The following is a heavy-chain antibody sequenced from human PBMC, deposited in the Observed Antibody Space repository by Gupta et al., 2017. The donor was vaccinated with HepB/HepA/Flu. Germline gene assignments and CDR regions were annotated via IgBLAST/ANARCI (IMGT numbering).Heavy chain of an antibody. CDR3: AKGYGLYCSGGSCYVDY. Sequence: EVQLLESGGGLVQPGGSLRLSCAASGFTFSSYAMSWVRQAPGKGLEWVSCISGSGGGTYYADSVKGRFTISRDNSKNTLYLQMNSLRAEDTAVYYCAKGYGLYCSGGSCYVDYWGQGTLVTVSS. D-gene: IGHD2-15*01. J-gene: IGHJ4*02. CDR1: GFTFSSYA. CDR2: ISGSGGGT. V-gene: IGHV3-23*01.